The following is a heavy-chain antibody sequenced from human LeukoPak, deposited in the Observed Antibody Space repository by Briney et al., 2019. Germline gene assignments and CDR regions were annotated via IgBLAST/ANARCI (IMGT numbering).Heavy chain of an antibody. CDR3: VKDRGTSPLFLDY. CDR1: GFTFSNNG. CDR2: ISSDGSNK. V-gene: IGHV3-30*18. Sequence: HPWGSLRLSCAASGFTFSNNGMHWVRQAPGKGLEWVSIISSDGSNKYYADSVKGRFTISRDNSMSTLFLQMNSLGDEDTAVYYCVKDRGTSPLFLDYWGPGTLVTVSS. J-gene: IGHJ4*02. D-gene: IGHD3-10*02.